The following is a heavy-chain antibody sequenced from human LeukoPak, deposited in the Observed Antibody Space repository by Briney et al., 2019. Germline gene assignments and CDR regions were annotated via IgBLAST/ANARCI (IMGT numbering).Heavy chain of an antibody. CDR2: IYYSGSA. D-gene: IGHD4-17*01. V-gene: IGHV4-39*01. CDR3: ARIGGAYDYGDYVLDY. Sequence: WIRQPPGKGLEWIGSIYYSGSAYYNPSLKSRVTISVDTSKNQFSLKLSSVTAADTAVYFCARIGGAYDYGDYVLDYWGQGTLVTVSS. J-gene: IGHJ4*02.